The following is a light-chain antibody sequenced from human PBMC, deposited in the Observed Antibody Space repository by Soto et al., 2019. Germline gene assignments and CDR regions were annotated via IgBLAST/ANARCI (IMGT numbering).Light chain of an antibody. CDR1: QNVGIN. V-gene: IGKV3-15*01. Sequence: EIVVTQSPATLSVSPGDRVTLSCTASQNVGINLAWYQQKPGQAPRLLIYGKSTRATGIPARFSGIGSGTEFTLAISSQLSEDFALYYCLQYTDWPYTFGQGTKQEIK. J-gene: IGKJ2*01. CDR3: LQYTDWPYT. CDR2: GKS.